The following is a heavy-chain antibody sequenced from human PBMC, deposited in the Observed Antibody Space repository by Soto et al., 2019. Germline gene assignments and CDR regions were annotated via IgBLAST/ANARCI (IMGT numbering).Heavy chain of an antibody. V-gene: IGHV5-51*01. Sequence: PGESLKISCKGSGYSFTSYWIGWVRQMPGKGLEWMGIIYPGDSDTRYSPSFQGQVTISADKSISTAYLQWSSLKASDTAMYYCARGGPTYGSSSYYYMDVWGKGNTVTVSS. D-gene: IGHD6-6*01. CDR1: GYSFTSYW. CDR3: ARGGPTYGSSSYYYMDV. CDR2: IYPGDSDT. J-gene: IGHJ6*03.